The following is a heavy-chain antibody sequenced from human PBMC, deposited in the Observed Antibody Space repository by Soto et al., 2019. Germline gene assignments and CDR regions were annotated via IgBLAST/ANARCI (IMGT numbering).Heavy chain of an antibody. CDR1: GYSFTSYW. D-gene: IGHD6-6*01. CDR3: ASSSSSGTHPPYYYYGMDV. CDR2: IDPSDSYT. Sequence: GESLKISCKGSGYSFTSYWISWVRQMPGKGLEWMGRIDPSDSYTNYSPSFQGHVTISADKSISTDYLQWSSLKASDTAMYYCASSSSSGTHPPYYYYGMDVWGQGTTVTVSS. V-gene: IGHV5-10-1*01. J-gene: IGHJ6*02.